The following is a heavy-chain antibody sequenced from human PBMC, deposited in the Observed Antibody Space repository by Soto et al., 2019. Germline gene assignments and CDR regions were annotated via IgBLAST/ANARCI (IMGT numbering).Heavy chain of an antibody. Sequence: GGSLRLSCAASGFTFSSYGMHWVRQAPGKGLEWVAVISYDGSNKYYADSVKGRFTISRDNSKNTLYLQMNSLRAEDTAVYYCAKDPSRYSSSGWFDPWGQGTLVTVSS. CDR2: ISYDGSNK. CDR1: GFTFSSYG. D-gene: IGHD6-6*01. J-gene: IGHJ5*02. V-gene: IGHV3-30*18. CDR3: AKDPSRYSSSGWFDP.